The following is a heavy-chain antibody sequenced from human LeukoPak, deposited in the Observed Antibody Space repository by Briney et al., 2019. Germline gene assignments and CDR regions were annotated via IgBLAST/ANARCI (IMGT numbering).Heavy chain of an antibody. CDR1: GGSFSGYY. CDR2: INHSGST. Sequence: PSETLSLTCAVYGGSFSGYYWSWIRQPPGKGLEWIGEINHSGSTNYNPSLKSRVTISVDTSKNQFSLKLSSVTAADTAVYYCARVWYYDSTNDAFDIWGQGTMVTVSS. CDR3: ARVWYYDSTNDAFDI. V-gene: IGHV4-34*01. J-gene: IGHJ3*02. D-gene: IGHD3-22*01.